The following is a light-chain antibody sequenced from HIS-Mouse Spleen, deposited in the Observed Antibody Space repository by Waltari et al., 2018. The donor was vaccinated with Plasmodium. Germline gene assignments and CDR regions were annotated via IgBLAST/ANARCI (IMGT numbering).Light chain of an antibody. CDR1: QSVSSN. CDR2: GAS. V-gene: IGKV3-15*01. J-gene: IGKJ3*01. CDR3: QQYNNWPQT. Sequence: EIVMTQSPATLSVSPGARATLSCRASQSVSSNLAWYQQKPGKAPRLLIYGASTRATGIPARFSGSGSGTEFTLTISSMQSEDFAVYYCQQYNNWPQTFGPGTKVDIK.